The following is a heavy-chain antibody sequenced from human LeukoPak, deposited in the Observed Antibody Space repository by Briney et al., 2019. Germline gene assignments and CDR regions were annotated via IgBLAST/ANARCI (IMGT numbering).Heavy chain of an antibody. CDR3: ARDLVVVIPAAEPKYYYCGMDV. CDR2: ISYDGSNK. V-gene: IGHV3-30*04. CDR1: GFTFSTYA. Sequence: GGSLRLSCAASGFTFSTYAMRWVRQAPGKGLEWVAVISYDGSNKYYADSVKGRFTISRDNSKNTLYLQMNSLRAEDTAVYYCARDLVVVIPAAEPKYYYCGMDVWGQGTTVTVSS. J-gene: IGHJ6*02. D-gene: IGHD2-2*01.